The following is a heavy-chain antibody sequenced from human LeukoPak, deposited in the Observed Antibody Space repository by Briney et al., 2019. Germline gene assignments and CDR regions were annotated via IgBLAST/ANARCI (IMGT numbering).Heavy chain of an antibody. Sequence: SETLSLTCSVSGDSIISSNYYWGWIRQPPGKGLEWIGSIYYSGSTYYNPSLKSRVTMSVDTSKNQFSLKLTSMTAADTAVYYCARRDSSGVVPRWDYWGQGTLVTVSS. CDR1: GDSIISSNYY. CDR3: ARRDSSGVVPRWDY. CDR2: IYYSGST. V-gene: IGHV4-39*01. D-gene: IGHD6-25*01. J-gene: IGHJ4*02.